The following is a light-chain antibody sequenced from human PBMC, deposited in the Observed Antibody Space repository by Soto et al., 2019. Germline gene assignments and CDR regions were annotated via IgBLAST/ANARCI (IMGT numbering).Light chain of an antibody. CDR3: CSYGGSCNVL. CDR1: SSNVGGFNY. J-gene: IGLJ2*01. Sequence: QSALTQPRSVSGSPGQSVTISCTGTSSNVGGFNYVSWYQQYPGKAPKLIIYDVSKWPSGVPDRFSGSKSGNTASLTISGLQAEDEADYYCCSYGGSCNVLFGGGTKLTVL. CDR2: DVS. V-gene: IGLV2-11*01.